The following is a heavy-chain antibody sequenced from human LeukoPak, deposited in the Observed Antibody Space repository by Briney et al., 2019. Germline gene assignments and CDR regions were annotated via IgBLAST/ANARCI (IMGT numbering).Heavy chain of an antibody. D-gene: IGHD3-10*01. CDR3: ARQARYYYGSGSYVGY. CDR2: INPNSGGT. Sequence: GASVKVSCKASGYTFTGYYMHWVRQAPGQGLEWMGWINPNSGGTNYAQKFQGRVTMTRDTSISTAYMELSRLRSDDTAVYYCARQARYYYGSGSYVGYWGQGTLVTVSS. V-gene: IGHV1-2*02. CDR1: GYTFTGYY. J-gene: IGHJ4*02.